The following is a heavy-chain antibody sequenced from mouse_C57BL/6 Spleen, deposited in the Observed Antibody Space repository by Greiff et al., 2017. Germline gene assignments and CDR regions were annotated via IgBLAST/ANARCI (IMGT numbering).Heavy chain of an antibody. CDR1: GYTFTSYG. CDR2: IYPRSGNT. Sequence: QVQLQQSGAELARPGASVKLSCKASGYTFTSYGISWVKQRTGQGLEWIGEIYPRSGNTYYNEKFKGKATLTADKSSSTAYMELRSLTSEDSAVYFCSGHTYYNNYSYFDYWGQGTTLTVSS. CDR3: SGHTYYNNYSYFDY. J-gene: IGHJ2*01. V-gene: IGHV1-81*01. D-gene: IGHD2-5*01.